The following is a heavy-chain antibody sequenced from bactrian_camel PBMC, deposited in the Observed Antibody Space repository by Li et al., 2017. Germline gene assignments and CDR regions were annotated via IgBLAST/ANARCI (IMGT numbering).Heavy chain of an antibody. CDR3: ATANPVEDGAFEYNY. V-gene: IGHV3S53*01. D-gene: IGHD1*01. J-gene: IGHJ4*01. CDR1: GYTSSTYS. Sequence: HVQLVESGGGSVQIGGSLRLSCAGSGYTSSTYSCIGWFRQAPGKQREGVAAIDSVGSASYANSVKGRFTISRDNAENTMYLQMDSLRSDDTALYYCATANPVEDGAFEYNYWGQGTQVTVS. CDR2: IDSVGSA.